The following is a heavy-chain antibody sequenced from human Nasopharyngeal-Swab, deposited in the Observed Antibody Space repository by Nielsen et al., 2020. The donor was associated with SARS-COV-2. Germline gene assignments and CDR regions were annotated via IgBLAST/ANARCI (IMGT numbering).Heavy chain of an antibody. D-gene: IGHD2-15*01. V-gene: IGHV4-34*01. CDR3: AKGDRGDIRYGFDF. Sequence: SETLSLTCAIYGGSFSYYYWHWIRQSPGQGLEWIGEINQSGTTNYHASLKSRVTISVDTPKNHFSLKLTSVTAADTAVYYCAKGDRGDIRYGFDFWGQGTLVTVSS. J-gene: IGHJ4*02. CDR2: INQSGTT. CDR1: GGSFSYYY.